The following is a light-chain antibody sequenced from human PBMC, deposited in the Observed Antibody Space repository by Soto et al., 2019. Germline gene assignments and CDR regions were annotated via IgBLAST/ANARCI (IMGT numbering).Light chain of an antibody. CDR1: QSVSSD. V-gene: IGKV3D-15*01. Sequence: EIVMTQSPDTLSVSPGERDALSCRTSQSVSSDLAWYQQKPGQAPRLLIYGASTRATGIPARFSGSGSGTDFTLTISSLQSEDFAVYYCHHYSSWPPYTFGQGTKLEI. CDR3: HHYSSWPPYT. CDR2: GAS. J-gene: IGKJ2*01.